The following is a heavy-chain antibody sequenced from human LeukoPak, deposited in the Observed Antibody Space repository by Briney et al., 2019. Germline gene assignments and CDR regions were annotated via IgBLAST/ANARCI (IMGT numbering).Heavy chain of an antibody. CDR3: PRDPYNTILYRLAH. CDR2: ISANGQAT. Sequence: GGSLRLSCGGSGFAFGTYAMSWGGQAPGMGLEWVSSISANGQATYYADSVEGRFTISRDNSKSTLYLQLNSLRAEDTATYYCPRDPYNTILYRLAHWGQGTLVTVSS. CDR1: GFAFGTYA. V-gene: IGHV3-23*01. J-gene: IGHJ4*02. D-gene: IGHD3-10*01.